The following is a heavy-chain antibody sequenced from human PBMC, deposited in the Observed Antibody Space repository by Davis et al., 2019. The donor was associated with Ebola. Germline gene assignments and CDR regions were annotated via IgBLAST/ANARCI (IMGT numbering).Heavy chain of an antibody. J-gene: IGHJ4*02. V-gene: IGHV1-8*02. CDR1: RYTFTHYG. D-gene: IGHD2-21*01. CDR2: MNPNSGNT. CDR3: ARGGVAYSDLDY. Sequence: ASVPVSRKASRYTFTHYGITSVRQAPGQALEWMGWMNPNSGNTGYAQKFQGRVTMTRENSMSTAYMELRSLRSEDTAVYFCARGGVAYSDLDYWGQGTLVTVSS.